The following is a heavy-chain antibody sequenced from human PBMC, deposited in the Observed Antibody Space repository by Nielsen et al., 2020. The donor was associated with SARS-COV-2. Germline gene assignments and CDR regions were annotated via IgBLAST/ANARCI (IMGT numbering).Heavy chain of an antibody. CDR1: GGSISSSSYY. CDR2: IYYSGST. V-gene: IGHV4-39*01. D-gene: IGHD5-12*01. J-gene: IGHJ4*02. CDR3: ARRSHIAPTPV. Sequence: SETLSLTCTVSGGSISSSSYYWGWIRQPPGKGLEWIGSIYYSGSTYYNPSLKSRVTISVDTSKNQFSLKLSSVTAADTAVYYCARRSHIAPTPVWGQGTLVTVSS.